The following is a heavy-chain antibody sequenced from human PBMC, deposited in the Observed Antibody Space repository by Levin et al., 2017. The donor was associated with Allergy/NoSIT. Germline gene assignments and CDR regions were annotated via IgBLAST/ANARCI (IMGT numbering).Heavy chain of an antibody. Sequence: ASVKVSCKVSGDFFSSYAFTWVRQAPGQGLEWMGGIISIFRTANYAQKFQDRLTITADESTNTAYMELSGLTSDDTAVYYCARGLGGSYLYYFDYWGQGTLVTVSS. J-gene: IGHJ4*02. CDR3: ARGLGGSYLYYFDY. CDR1: GDFFSSYA. CDR2: IISIFRTA. D-gene: IGHD1-26*01. V-gene: IGHV1-69*13.